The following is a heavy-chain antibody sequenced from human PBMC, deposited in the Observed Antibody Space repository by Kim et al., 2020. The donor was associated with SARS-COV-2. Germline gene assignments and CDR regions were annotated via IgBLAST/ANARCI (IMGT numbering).Heavy chain of an antibody. CDR2: INPSGGST. CDR3: ARDVRRLGELSSLDAFDI. CDR1: GYTFTSYY. D-gene: IGHD3-16*02. Sequence: ASVKVSCKASGYTFTSYYMHWVRQAPGQGLEWMGIINPSGGSTSYAQKFQGRVTMTRDTSTSTVYMELSSLRSEDTAVYYCARDVRRLGELSSLDAFDIWGQGTMVTVSS. J-gene: IGHJ3*02. V-gene: IGHV1-46*01.